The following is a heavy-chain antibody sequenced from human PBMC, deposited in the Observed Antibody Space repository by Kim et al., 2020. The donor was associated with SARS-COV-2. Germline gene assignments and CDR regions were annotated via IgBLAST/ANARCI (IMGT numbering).Heavy chain of an antibody. Sequence: ASVKVSCKASGYTFTSYYMHWVRQAPGQGLEWMGIINPSGGSTSYAQKFQGRVTMTRDTSTSTVYMELSSLRSEDTAVYYCAREAREYGGNGPNWFDPWGQGTLVTVSS. J-gene: IGHJ5*02. CDR3: AREAREYGGNGPNWFDP. V-gene: IGHV1-46*01. CDR2: INPSGGST. D-gene: IGHD2-15*01. CDR1: GYTFTSYY.